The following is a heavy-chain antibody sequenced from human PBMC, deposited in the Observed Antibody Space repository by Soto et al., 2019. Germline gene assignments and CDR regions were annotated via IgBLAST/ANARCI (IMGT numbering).Heavy chain of an antibody. D-gene: IGHD2-2*01. V-gene: IGHV3-30-3*01. CDR3: ARASLGYCSSTSCYDAFDI. CDR1: GFTFSSYA. J-gene: IGHJ3*02. CDR2: ISYDGSNK. Sequence: PVGSPRLSCAASGFTFSSYAMHWVRQAPGKGLEWVAVISYDGSNKYYADSVKGRFTISRDNSKNTLYLQMNSLRAEDTAVYYCARASLGYCSSTSCYDAFDIWGQGTMVTVSS.